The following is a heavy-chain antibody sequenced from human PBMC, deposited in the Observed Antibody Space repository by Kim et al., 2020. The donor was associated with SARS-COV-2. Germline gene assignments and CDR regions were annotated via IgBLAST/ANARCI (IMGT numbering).Heavy chain of an antibody. CDR2: IIPIFGTA. CDR1: GGTFSSYA. J-gene: IGHJ4*02. V-gene: IGHV1-69*13. Sequence: SVKVSCKASGGTFSSYAISWVRQAPGQGLEWMGGIIPIFGTANYAQKFQGRVTITADESTSTAYMELSSLRSEDTAVYYCAREPVLYYYDSSGYAFDYWGQGTLVTVSS. D-gene: IGHD3-22*01. CDR3: AREPVLYYYDSSGYAFDY.